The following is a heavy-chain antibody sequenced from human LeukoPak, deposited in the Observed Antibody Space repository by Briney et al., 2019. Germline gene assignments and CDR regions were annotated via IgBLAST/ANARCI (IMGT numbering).Heavy chain of an antibody. CDR1: GFTFRHYD. J-gene: IGHJ4*02. D-gene: IGHD2-21*01. V-gene: IGHV3-23*01. CDR2: INTSGGST. Sequence: GGSLRLSCVASGFTFRHYDMSWVRQAPGKGLEWVSSINTSGGSTYYADSLQGRFTISRDNSKNTLHLQMNNVRAEDTALYYCMKLPTMIIVIDTDFEYWGQGAQVTVSS. CDR3: MKLPTMIIVIDTDFEY.